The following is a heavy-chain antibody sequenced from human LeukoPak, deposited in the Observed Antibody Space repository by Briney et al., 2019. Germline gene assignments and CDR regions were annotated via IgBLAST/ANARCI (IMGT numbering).Heavy chain of an antibody. CDR1: GYTFTGYY. CDR2: INPNSGGT. Sequence: ASVKVSCKASGYTFTGYYMHWVRQAPGQGLEWMGRINPNSGGTNYAQKFQGRATITRDTSISTAYMELSRLRSDDTAVYYCASLGRYCSGGSCYLYFDYWGQGTLVTVSS. D-gene: IGHD2-15*01. V-gene: IGHV1-2*06. J-gene: IGHJ4*02. CDR3: ASLGRYCSGGSCYLYFDY.